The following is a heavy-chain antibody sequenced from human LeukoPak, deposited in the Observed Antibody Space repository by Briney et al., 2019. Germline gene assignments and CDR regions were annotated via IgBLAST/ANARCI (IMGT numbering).Heavy chain of an antibody. CDR2: ISAYNGNT. CDR1: GYTFTSYG. V-gene: IGHV1-18*01. Sequence: GASVKVSCKASGYTFTSYGISWVRQAPGQGLEGMGWISAYNGNTNYAQKLQGRVTMTTDTSTSTAYMELRSLRSDDTAVYYCARVHYDYVWGSYRYTVFDYWGQGTLVTVSS. CDR3: ARVHYDYVWGSYRYTVFDY. J-gene: IGHJ4*02. D-gene: IGHD3-16*02.